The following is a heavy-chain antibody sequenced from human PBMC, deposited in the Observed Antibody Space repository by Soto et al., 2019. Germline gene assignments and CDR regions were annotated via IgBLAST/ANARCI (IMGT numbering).Heavy chain of an antibody. J-gene: IGHJ6*03. Sequence: SQTLSLTCDISGDNVFSNAIAWNWIRQSPSRGLEWLGRTYYRSKWYNEYAVSVKSRLIVNLDKSTKLFSLQLNSVTSEDTAGYYRTRWRINSLDVRGQGAQVSVTS. V-gene: IGHV6-1*01. CDR1: GDNVFSNAIA. CDR3: TRWRINSLDV. D-gene: IGHD5-18*01. CDR2: TYYRSKWYN.